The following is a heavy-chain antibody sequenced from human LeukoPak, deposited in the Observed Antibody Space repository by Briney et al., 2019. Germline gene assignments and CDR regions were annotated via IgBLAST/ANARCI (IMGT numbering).Heavy chain of an antibody. J-gene: IGHJ4*02. D-gene: IGHD3-9*01. Sequence: AAVKVSCKTSGYSFTSYGNNREREAPGQGLGGRGGISAYIRNTNSAQKLHGRVTMTTDTSTSTAYMEQRSLRSDDTAVYYCATGYKGNRFTGYSYPYFDYWGQGTLVTVSS. CDR3: ATGYKGNRFTGYSYPYFDY. CDR1: GYSFTSYG. V-gene: IGHV1-18*01. CDR2: ISAYIRNT.